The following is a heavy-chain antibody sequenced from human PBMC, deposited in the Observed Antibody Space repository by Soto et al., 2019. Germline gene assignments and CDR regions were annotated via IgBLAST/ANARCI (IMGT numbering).Heavy chain of an antibody. CDR1: GGSFSGFF. CDR3: ARGSYYYDNSGYFH. J-gene: IGHJ4*02. D-gene: IGHD3-22*01. CDR2: INHSGRT. Sequence: ASETLSLTCAVQGGSFSGFFWTWSRQSPGKGLEWIGEINHSGRTNHNPSLKNRVTISVDTSKKQFSLKLSSVTAADTAVYYCARGSYYYDNSGYFHWGQGTPVTVSS. V-gene: IGHV4-34*01.